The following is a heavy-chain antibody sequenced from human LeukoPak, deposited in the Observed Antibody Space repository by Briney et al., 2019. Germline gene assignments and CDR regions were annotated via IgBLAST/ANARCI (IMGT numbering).Heavy chain of an antibody. D-gene: IGHD2-2*01. V-gene: IGHV4-34*01. CDR1: GGSFSGYY. Sequence: PSETLSLTCAVYGGSFSGYYWSWIRQPPGKGLEWIGEINHSGSTNYNPSLKSRVTISVDTSKNQFSLKLRSVTAADTAVYYCARGRGRYCSSTSCSPFDYWGQGTLVTVSS. CDR3: ARGRGRYCSSTSCSPFDY. CDR2: INHSGST. J-gene: IGHJ4*02.